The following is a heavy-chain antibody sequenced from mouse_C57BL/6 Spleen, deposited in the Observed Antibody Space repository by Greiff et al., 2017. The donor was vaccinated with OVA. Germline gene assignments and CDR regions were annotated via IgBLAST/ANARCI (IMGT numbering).Heavy chain of an antibody. J-gene: IGHJ3*01. CDR3: TLSMINPY. CDR2: IRNKANNHST. CDR1: GFTFSDAW. V-gene: IGHV6-6*01. D-gene: IGHD2-4*01. Sequence: EVHLVESGGGLVQPGGSMKLSCAASGFTFSDAWMDWVRQSPEKGLEWVAEIRNKANNHSTYYGEYVKGRFTISRDDSKSSVYLQINRLRAEETGIYYCTLSMINPYWGQGTLVTVSA.